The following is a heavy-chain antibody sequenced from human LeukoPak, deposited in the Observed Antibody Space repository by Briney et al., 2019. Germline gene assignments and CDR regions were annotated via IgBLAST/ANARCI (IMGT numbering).Heavy chain of an antibody. CDR2: IYHSGST. CDR1: GDSVNTNNFY. D-gene: IGHD4-23*01. Sequence: SETLSLTCTVSGDSVNTNNFYWGWIRQSPGRGLEWIGEIYHSGSTNYNPSLKSRVTISVDKSKNQFSLKLSSVIAADTAVYYCAMGLAWKLDYWGQGTLVTVSS. V-gene: IGHV4-39*07. J-gene: IGHJ4*02. CDR3: AMGLAWKLDY.